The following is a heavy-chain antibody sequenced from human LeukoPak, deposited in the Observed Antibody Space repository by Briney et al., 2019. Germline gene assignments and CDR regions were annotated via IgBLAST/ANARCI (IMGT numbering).Heavy chain of an antibody. CDR2: ISYDGSNK. J-gene: IGHJ4*02. CDR1: GFTFSSYA. D-gene: IGHD4-17*01. CDR3: ARAIADYGDYDY. V-gene: IGHV3-30-3*01. Sequence: GGSLRLSCAASGFTFSSYAMHWVRQAPGKGLEWVAVISYDGSNKYYADSMKGRFTISRDNSKNTLYLQMNSLRAEDTAVYYCARAIADYGDYDYWGQGTLVTVSS.